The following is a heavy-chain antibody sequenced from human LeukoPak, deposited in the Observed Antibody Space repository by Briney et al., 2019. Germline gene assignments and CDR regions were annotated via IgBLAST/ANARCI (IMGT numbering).Heavy chain of an antibody. Sequence: PGGSLRLSCAASGFTFSSYWMSWVRQAPGKGLEWVASIKQDGSEKYYVDSVKGRFTISRDNAKNSLYLQMNSLRAEDTAVYYCARGDIVATPVSFDYWGQGTLVTVSS. CDR1: GFTFSSYW. J-gene: IGHJ4*02. CDR3: ARGDIVATPVSFDY. V-gene: IGHV3-7*01. D-gene: IGHD5-12*01. CDR2: IKQDGSEK.